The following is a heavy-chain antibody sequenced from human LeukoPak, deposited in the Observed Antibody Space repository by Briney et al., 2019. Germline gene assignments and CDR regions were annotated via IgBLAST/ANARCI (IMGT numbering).Heavy chain of an antibody. CDR1: GFTFSSYW. Sequence: AGESLKISCAASGFTFSSYWMHWVRQAPGKGLVWVSRINADGSSTSYADSVKGRFTISRDNAKNTLYLQMNSLRAEDTAVYYCARSEWELLGDYWGQGTLVTVSS. CDR3: ARSEWELLGDY. CDR2: INADGSST. V-gene: IGHV3-74*01. J-gene: IGHJ4*02. D-gene: IGHD1-26*01.